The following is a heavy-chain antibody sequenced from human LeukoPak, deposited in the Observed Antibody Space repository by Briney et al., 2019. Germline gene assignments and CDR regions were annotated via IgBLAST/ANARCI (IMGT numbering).Heavy chain of an antibody. Sequence: PGGSLRLSCAAFGFTFSSYWMSWVRQAPGKGLEWVANIKQDGSEKYYVDSVKGRFTISRDNAKNSLYLQMNSLRAEDTAVYYCAREMNDGELGYWGQGTLVTVSS. CDR3: AREMNDGELGY. J-gene: IGHJ4*02. CDR1: GFTFSSYW. D-gene: IGHD1-1*01. CDR2: IKQDGSEK. V-gene: IGHV3-7*01.